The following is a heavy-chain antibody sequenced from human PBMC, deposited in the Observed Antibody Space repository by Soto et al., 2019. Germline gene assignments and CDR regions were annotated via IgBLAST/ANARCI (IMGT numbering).Heavy chain of an antibody. CDR2: IIPIFGTA. D-gene: IGHD4-4*01. CDR1: GGTFSSYA. CDR3: ARDQDVSNYHGMDV. V-gene: IGHV1-69*13. Sequence: SVKVSCKASGGTFSSYAISWVRQVPGQGLEWMGGIIPIFGTANYAQKFQGRVTITADESTSTAYMELSSLRSEDTAVYYCARDQDVSNYHGMDVWGQGTTVTVSS. J-gene: IGHJ6*02.